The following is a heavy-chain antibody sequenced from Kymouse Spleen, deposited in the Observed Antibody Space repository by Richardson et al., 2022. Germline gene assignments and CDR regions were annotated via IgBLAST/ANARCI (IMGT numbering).Heavy chain of an antibody. V-gene: IGHV3-33*01. CDR3: ARDPDYYGSGSYAWFDP. D-gene: IGHD3-10*01. J-gene: IGHJ5*02. CDR1: GFTFSSYG. CDR2: IWYDGSNK. Sequence: QVQLVESGGGVVQPGRSLRLSCAASGFTFSSYGMHWVRQAPGKGLEWVAVIWYDGSNKYYADSVKGRFTISRDNSKNTLYLQMNSLRAEDTAVYYCARDPDYYGSGSYAWFDPWGQGTLVTVSS.